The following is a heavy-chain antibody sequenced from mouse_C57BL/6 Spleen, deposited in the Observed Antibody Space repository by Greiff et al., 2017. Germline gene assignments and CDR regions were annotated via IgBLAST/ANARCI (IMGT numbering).Heavy chain of an antibody. Sequence: EVKLQESGEGLVKPGGSLKLSCAASGFTFSSYAMSWVRQTPEKRLEWVAYISSGGDYIYYADTVKGRFTISRDNARNTLYLQMSSLKSEDTAMYYCTRDLGPYYFDYWGQGTTLTVSS. J-gene: IGHJ2*01. CDR1: GFTFSSYA. CDR3: TRDLGPYYFDY. D-gene: IGHD4-1*01. V-gene: IGHV5-9-1*02. CDR2: ISSGGDYI.